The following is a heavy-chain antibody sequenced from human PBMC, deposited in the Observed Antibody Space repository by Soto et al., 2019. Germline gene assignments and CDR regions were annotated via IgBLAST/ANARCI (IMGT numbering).Heavy chain of an antibody. J-gene: IGHJ3*02. CDR1: GFTFRNYA. CDR3: AKDVAYSGYGAFDI. V-gene: IGHV3-23*01. D-gene: IGHD5-12*01. Sequence: GGSLRLSCAASGFTFRNYAMSWVRQAPGKGLEWVSGISGRGGSTYYHADSVKGRFTISRDDSKNTLYLQMNSLRAEDTAVYHCAKDVAYSGYGAFDIWGQGTMVTVSS. CDR2: ISGRGGST.